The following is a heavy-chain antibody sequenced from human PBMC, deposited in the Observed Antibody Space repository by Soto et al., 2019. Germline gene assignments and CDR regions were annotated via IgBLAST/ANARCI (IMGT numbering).Heavy chain of an antibody. Sequence: GGSLRLSCAACGFTFSRYAMSWVRQAPGKGLEWVSAISGSGGSTYYADSVKGRFTISRDNSKNTLYLQMNSLRAEDTAVYYCAKDIPDFWSGYLAYYYYGMDVWGQGTTVTVSS. V-gene: IGHV3-23*01. D-gene: IGHD3-3*01. CDR1: GFTFSRYA. CDR3: AKDIPDFWSGYLAYYYYGMDV. CDR2: ISGSGGST. J-gene: IGHJ6*02.